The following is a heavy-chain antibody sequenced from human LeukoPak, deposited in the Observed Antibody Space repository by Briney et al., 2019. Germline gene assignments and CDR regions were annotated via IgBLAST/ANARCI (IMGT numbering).Heavy chain of an antibody. Sequence: SETLSLTSTVSGGSISSYYWSWIRQPPGKGLEWIGYIYYSGSTNYNPSLKSRVTISVDTSKNQFSLKLSSVTAADTAVYYCTVRSIYGGFDYWGQGTLVTVSS. CDR2: IYYSGST. CDR1: GGSISSYY. D-gene: IGHD4-23*01. J-gene: IGHJ4*02. CDR3: TVRSIYGGFDY. V-gene: IGHV4-59*01.